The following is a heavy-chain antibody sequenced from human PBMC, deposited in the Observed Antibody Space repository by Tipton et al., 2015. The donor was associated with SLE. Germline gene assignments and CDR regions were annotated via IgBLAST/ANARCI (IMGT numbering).Heavy chain of an antibody. Sequence: GSLRLSCAASGFTFSTYAMTWVRQAPGKGLEWVSIISGNGGVTYYADSVKGRFSISRDNSKNTVFLQMSLLRVDDTAVYFCAQGGRALTVTPYYWGQGTLVIVSS. V-gene: IGHV3-23*01. CDR2: ISGNGGVT. CDR3: AQGGRALTVTPYY. J-gene: IGHJ4*02. CDR1: GFTFSTYA. D-gene: IGHD4-17*01.